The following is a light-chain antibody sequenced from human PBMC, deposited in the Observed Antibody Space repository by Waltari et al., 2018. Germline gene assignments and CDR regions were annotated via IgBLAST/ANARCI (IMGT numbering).Light chain of an antibody. Sequence: DVVMTQSPLSLPVTLGQPASLSCKSSQSLVHSDGNTYLASFQQRPGQSPRRLIYKGSNRESGVPDRCSASVSCTDVTLKISRGEAEDVGVYYCMQGTHWPLTFGGGTKVEIK. CDR2: KGS. CDR1: QSLVHSDGNTY. V-gene: IGKV2-30*02. CDR3: MQGTHWPLT. J-gene: IGKJ4*01.